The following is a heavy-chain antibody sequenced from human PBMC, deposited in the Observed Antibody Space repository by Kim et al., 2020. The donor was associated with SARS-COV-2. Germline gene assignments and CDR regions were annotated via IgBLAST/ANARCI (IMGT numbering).Heavy chain of an antibody. CDR3: ARDTTAPTAQNGYRLDV. J-gene: IGHJ6*02. V-gene: IGHV3-11*05. CDR2: ISGRSNDR. CDR1: GFTFSDYY. D-gene: IGHD1-1*01. Sequence: GGSLRLSCAASGFTFSDYYMTWIRQAPGKGLEWVSYISGRSNDRNYADSVKGRFTISRDNAKNSLYLQMNSLTVEDTAVYYCARDTTAPTAQNGYRLDVWGQGITVTVSS.